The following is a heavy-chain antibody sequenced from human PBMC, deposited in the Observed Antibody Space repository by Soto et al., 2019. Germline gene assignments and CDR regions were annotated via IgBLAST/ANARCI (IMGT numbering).Heavy chain of an antibody. Sequence: PGGSLRLSCAASGFTVSSNYMSLVRQSPGKGLEWVSFIYSGGSTYYADSVKGRFTISRDNSKNTLYLQMNSLRAEDTAVYYCARIAARGLYYDYGMDVWDQGTTVTVSS. CDR1: GFTVSSNY. V-gene: IGHV3-53*01. J-gene: IGHJ6*02. CDR3: ARIAARGLYYDYGMDV. CDR2: IYSGGST. D-gene: IGHD6-6*01.